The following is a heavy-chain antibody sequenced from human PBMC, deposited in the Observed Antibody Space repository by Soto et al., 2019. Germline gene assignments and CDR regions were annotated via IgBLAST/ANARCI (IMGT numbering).Heavy chain of an antibody. CDR2: IYYSGST. CDR3: ARAAGVVSSYYFYYGMVV. V-gene: IGHV4-59*01. D-gene: IGHD3-3*01. J-gene: IGHJ6*02. CDR1: GGSISSYY. Sequence: PSETLSLTCTVSGGSISSYYWSWIRQPPGKGLEWIGYIYYSGSTNYNPSLKSRVTISVDTSKNQFSLKLSSVTAADTAVYYCARAAGVVSSYYFYYGMVVWGPGTTVTVSS.